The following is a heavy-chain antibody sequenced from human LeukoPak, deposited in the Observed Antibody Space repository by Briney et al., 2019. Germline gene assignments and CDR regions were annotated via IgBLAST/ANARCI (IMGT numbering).Heavy chain of an antibody. V-gene: IGHV4-59*01. CDR3: ARDPGPAVMTSYWYFDL. CDR1: GGSISSYY. D-gene: IGHD2-2*01. J-gene: IGHJ2*01. Sequence: NPSETLSLTCTVSGGSISSYYRSWVRQPPGKGLEWLGYIYYGGSNNYNPSLKSRVTISVYTSKDQFSLKLSSVTAADTAVYYCARDPGPAVMTSYWYFDLWGRGTLVTVSS. CDR2: IYYGGSN.